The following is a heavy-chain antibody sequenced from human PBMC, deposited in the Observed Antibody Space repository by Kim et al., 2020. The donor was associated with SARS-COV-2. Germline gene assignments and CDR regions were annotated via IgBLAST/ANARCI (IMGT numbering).Heavy chain of an antibody. D-gene: IGHD1-26*01. Sequence: SETLSLTCTVSGGSISSGAYYWSWIRQHPGKGLEWIGYIYYSGSTYYNPPLKSRVTISADTSKNQFSLKLGSVTAADTAIYYCARQLGPYSGFEYWGQGTQVTVSS. J-gene: IGHJ4*02. CDR2: IYYSGST. CDR1: GGSISSGAYY. CDR3: ARQLGPYSGFEY. V-gene: IGHV4-31*03.